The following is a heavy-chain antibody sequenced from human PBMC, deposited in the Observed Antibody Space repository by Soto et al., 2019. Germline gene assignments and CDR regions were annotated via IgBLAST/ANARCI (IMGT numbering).Heavy chain of an antibody. CDR1: GGTFSSYA. J-gene: IGHJ4*02. V-gene: IGHV1-69*01. D-gene: IGHD3-16*02. Sequence: QVQLVQSGAEVNKPGSSVKVSCKASGGTFSSYAISWVRQAPGQGLEWMGGIIPIFGTANYAQKFQGRVTSTADESTSTAYMELSSLRSEDTAVYYCARGSRVGELSLPDYWGQGTLVTVSS. CDR3: ARGSRVGELSLPDY. CDR2: IIPIFGTA.